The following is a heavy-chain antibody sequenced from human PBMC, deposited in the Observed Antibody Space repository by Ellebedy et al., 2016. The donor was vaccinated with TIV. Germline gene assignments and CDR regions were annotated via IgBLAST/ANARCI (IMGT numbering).Heavy chain of an antibody. J-gene: IGHJ6*02. Sequence: GESLKTSCAASGFSVSSYVMHWVRQAPGKGLEWVAVISYDGSNKYYADSVKGRFTISRDNSKNTLNLQMNSLRAEDTAVYYCARVFNSSGYLYYYYGMDVWGQGTTVTVSS. CDR1: GFSVSSYV. CDR2: ISYDGSNK. D-gene: IGHD3-22*01. V-gene: IGHV3-30-3*01. CDR3: ARVFNSSGYLYYYYGMDV.